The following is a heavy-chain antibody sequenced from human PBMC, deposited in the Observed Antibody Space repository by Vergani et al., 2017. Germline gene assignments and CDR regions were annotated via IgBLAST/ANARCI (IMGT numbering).Heavy chain of an antibody. J-gene: IGHJ4*02. CDR2: FDPEDGET. D-gene: IGHD6-13*01. CDR1: GYTLTELS. CDR3: ATELVGDYYFDY. V-gene: IGHV1-24*01. Sequence: QVQLVQSGAEVKKPGASVKVSCKVSGYTLTELSMHWVRQAPGKGLEWMGGFDPEDGETIYAQKFQGRVTRTADTSTDTAYMELSSLRSEDTAVYYCATELVGDYYFDYWGQGTLVTVSS.